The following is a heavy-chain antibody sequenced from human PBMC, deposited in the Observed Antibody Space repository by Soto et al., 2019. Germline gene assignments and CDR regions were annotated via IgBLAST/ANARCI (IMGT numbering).Heavy chain of an antibody. J-gene: IGHJ4*02. CDR3: ARASSIAVAGFDY. D-gene: IGHD6-19*01. Sequence: SETLSFTCAVSGGSIISGGYSFICIRQPPWKGLELIGYIYHSGSTYYNPSLKSRVTISVDRSKNQFSMKLSSVTAADTAVYYCARASSIAVAGFDYWGQGTLVTVAS. CDR1: GGSIISGGYS. CDR2: IYHSGST. V-gene: IGHV4-30-2*01.